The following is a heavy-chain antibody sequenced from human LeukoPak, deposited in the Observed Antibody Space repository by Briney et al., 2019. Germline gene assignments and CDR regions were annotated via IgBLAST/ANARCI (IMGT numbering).Heavy chain of an antibody. CDR1: GFTFSSYS. Sequence: GGSLRLSCAASGFTFSSYSMNWVRQAPGKGLEWVSSISSTSIYGYYADSVKGRFTMSRDNSRNTVYLQMNSPRAEDTAVYYCAKIERWLVHGFDLWGRGTLVTVSS. CDR3: AKIERWLVHGFDL. J-gene: IGHJ2*01. D-gene: IGHD6-19*01. V-gene: IGHV3-21*04. CDR2: ISSTSIYG.